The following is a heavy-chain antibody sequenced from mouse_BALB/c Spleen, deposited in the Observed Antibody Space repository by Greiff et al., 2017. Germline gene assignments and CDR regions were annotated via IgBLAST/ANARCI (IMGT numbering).Heavy chain of an antibody. J-gene: IGHJ4*01. CDR2: IYPGNSDT. CDR1: GYSFTSYW. CDR3: TRSMYGNYLYYAMDY. Sequence: VQLQQSGTVLARPGASVKMSCKASGYSFTSYWMHWVKQRPGQGLEWIGAIYPGNSDTSYNQKFKGKAKLTAVTSASTAYMELSSLTNEDSAVYYCTRSMYGNYLYYAMDYWGQGTSVTVSS. D-gene: IGHD2-10*02. V-gene: IGHV1-5*01.